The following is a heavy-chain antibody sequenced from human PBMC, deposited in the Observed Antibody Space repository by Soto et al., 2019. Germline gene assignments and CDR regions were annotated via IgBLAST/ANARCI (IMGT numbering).Heavy chain of an antibody. CDR1: GGTFSSYT. V-gene: IGHV1-69*08. CDR3: ARDRVLEDGYNTDFDY. D-gene: IGHD5-12*01. Sequence: QVQLVQSGAEVKKPGSSVKVSCKASGGTFSSYTISWVRQAPGQGLEWMGRIIPILGIANYAQKFQGRVTITADKSTSTAYMELSSLRSEDTAVYYCARDRVLEDGYNTDFDYWGQGTLVTVSS. CDR2: IIPILGIA. J-gene: IGHJ4*02.